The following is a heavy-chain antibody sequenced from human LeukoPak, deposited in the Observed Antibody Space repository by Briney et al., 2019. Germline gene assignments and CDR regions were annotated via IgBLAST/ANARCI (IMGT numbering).Heavy chain of an antibody. CDR2: INTDGSSR. D-gene: IGHD2-15*01. CDR3: ARAGYCSGGSCYFDY. V-gene: IGHV3-74*01. CDR1: GFSFGSYW. Sequence: GGSLRLSCAASGFSFGSYWMHWVRQAPGEGLVWVSRINTDGSSRSDADSVKGRVTISRDNAKNTLYLQMNCLTAEDTAVYYCARAGYCSGGSCYFDYWGQGTLVIVSS. J-gene: IGHJ4*02.